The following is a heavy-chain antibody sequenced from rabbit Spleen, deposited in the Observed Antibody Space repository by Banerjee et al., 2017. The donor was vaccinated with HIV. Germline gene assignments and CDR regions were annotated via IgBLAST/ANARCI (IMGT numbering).Heavy chain of an antibody. Sequence: QSLEESGGGLVQPEGSLTLTCKASGFSFSSNDYMCWVRQAPGKGLEWIACTAGGRSTFTYYASWAKGRFTISKASSTTVTLQMTSLTAADTATYFCARDAGSYDYIDVSFNLWGPGPLVTVS. J-gene: IGHJ4*01. CDR2: TAGGRSTFT. CDR1: GFSFSSNDY. V-gene: IGHV1S40*01. CDR3: ARDAGSYDYIDVSFNL. D-gene: IGHD8-1*01.